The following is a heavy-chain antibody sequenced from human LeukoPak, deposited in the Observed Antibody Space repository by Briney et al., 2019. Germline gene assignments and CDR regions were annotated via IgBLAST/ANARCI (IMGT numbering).Heavy chain of an antibody. CDR3: ATDYYGSGSRVDY. V-gene: IGHV3-74*01. CDR2: INTDGTST. J-gene: IGHJ4*02. CDR1: GFTFSSYW. D-gene: IGHD3-10*01. Sequence: GGSLRLSCAASGFTFSSYWMSWVRQAPGKGLVWVSRINTDGTSTSYADSVKGRFTISRDNAKNTLYLQMNSLRAEDTAVYYCATDYYGSGSRVDYWGQGTLVTVSS.